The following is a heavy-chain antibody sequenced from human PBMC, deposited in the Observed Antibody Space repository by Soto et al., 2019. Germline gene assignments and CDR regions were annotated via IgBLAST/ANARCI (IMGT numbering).Heavy chain of an antibody. Sequence: ESGGGLVKPGGSLRLACAASGFTFSNAWMSWGHHAPGKGLEWVGRIKSKTDGGTTDYAAPVKGRVTISRDDSKNTLYLQMNRLKTEDTAVYYCTPPGENDAFDIWGQGTMVTVSS. CDR3: TPPGENDAFDI. V-gene: IGHV3-15*01. CDR1: GFTFSNAW. J-gene: IGHJ3*02. CDR2: IKSKTDGGTT.